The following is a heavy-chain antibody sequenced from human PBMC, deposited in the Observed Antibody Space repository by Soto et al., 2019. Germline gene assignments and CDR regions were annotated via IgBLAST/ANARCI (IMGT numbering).Heavy chain of an antibody. V-gene: IGHV4-34*01. D-gene: IGHD6-6*01. CDR2: INHSGRT. Sequence: SETLSLTCAVYGRYFSGYYWSWIHQPPGKGLEWIGEINHSGRTNYNPSLRSRVTISVDRSKTQFSLRLSSVAAADTAVYYCARVLAARASRDFDFWGQGTLVTASS. J-gene: IGHJ4*02. CDR3: ARVLAARASRDFDF. CDR1: GRYFSGYY.